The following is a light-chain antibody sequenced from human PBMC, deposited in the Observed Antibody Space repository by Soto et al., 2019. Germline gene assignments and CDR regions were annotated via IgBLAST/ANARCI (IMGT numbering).Light chain of an antibody. CDR1: SSDVGTYNF. J-gene: IGLJ2*01. V-gene: IGLV2-14*03. CDR3: SSYKDTTAHVL. CDR2: DVN. Sequence: QSALTQPASVSGSPGQSITISCTGTSSDVGTYNFVSWYQQYPGKTPKLMIYDVNNRPSGVSNRFSGSTSDNMASLTISGVLSQDESESYSSSYKDTTAHVLFGGGTKVTVL.